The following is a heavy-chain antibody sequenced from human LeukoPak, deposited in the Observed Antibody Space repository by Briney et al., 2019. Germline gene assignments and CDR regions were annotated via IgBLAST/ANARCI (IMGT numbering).Heavy chain of an antibody. CDR2: IIPIFGTA. V-gene: IGHV1-69*05. Sequence: VASVKVSCKASGGTFSNYAISWVRQAPGQGLEWMGGIIPIFGTANYAQKFQGRVTITTDESTSTAYMELSSLRSEDTAMYYCAGGTKLPVGSGYFDYWGQGTLVTVSS. J-gene: IGHJ4*02. D-gene: IGHD1-26*01. CDR1: GGTFSNYA. CDR3: AGGTKLPVGSGYFDY.